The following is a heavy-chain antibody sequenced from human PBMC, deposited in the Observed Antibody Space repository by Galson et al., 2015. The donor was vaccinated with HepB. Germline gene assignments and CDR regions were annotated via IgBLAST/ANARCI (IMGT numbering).Heavy chain of an antibody. CDR3: ARDPATGYYCGMDV. V-gene: IGHV3-53*04. J-gene: IGHJ6*02. CDR2: IYSGGST. Sequence: SLRLSCAASGFTVSSNYMSWVRQAPGKGLEWVSVIYSGGSTYYADSVKGRFTISRHNSKTTLYLQMNSLRAEDTAVYYCARDPATGYYCGMDVWGQGTTVTVSS. CDR1: GFTVSSNY.